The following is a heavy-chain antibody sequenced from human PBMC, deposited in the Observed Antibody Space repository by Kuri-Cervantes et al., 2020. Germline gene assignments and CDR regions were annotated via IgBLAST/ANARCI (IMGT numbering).Heavy chain of an antibody. D-gene: IGHD6-13*01. Sequence: GESLKISCAASGFTFSSYRMHWVRQAPGKGLVWVSRINSDGSSTSYADSVKGRFTISRDNAKNSLYLQMNSLRDEDTAVYYCARSKSSSWYDHYYYYYYGMDVWGQGTTVTVSS. CDR3: ARSKSSSWYDHYYYYYYGMDV. J-gene: IGHJ6*02. CDR2: INSDGSST. V-gene: IGHV3-74*01. CDR1: GFTFSSYR.